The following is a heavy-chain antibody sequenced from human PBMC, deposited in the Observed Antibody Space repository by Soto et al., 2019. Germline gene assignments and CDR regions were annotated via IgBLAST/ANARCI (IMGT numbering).Heavy chain of an antibody. Sequence: LSLTCTVSGGSISSGGYYWAWIRHHPGKGLEWIGYIYYRGTTYYNPSLKSRLTISVDTSKNQFSLKLSSVTAADTAVYYCARGSKSTDYFDYWGQGTLVTVSS. CDR3: ARGSKSTDYFDY. CDR2: IYYRGTT. V-gene: IGHV4-31*03. CDR1: GGSISSGGYY. J-gene: IGHJ4*02.